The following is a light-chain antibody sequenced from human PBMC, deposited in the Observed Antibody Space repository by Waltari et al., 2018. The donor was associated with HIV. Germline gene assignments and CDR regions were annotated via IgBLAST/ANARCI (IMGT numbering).Light chain of an antibody. V-gene: IGLV3-21*04. CDR2: DGS. J-gene: IGLJ3*02. CDR1: NIGSKS. CDR3: QVWDSSSDHWV. Sequence: SYVLTQPPSVSVAPGKTARITCGGNNIGSKSVHWYQQKPGQAPVLVIYDGSDRPSGIPRGVSGAKSGNTATLTISRVEAGDEADYYWQVWDSSSDHWVFGGGTKLTVL.